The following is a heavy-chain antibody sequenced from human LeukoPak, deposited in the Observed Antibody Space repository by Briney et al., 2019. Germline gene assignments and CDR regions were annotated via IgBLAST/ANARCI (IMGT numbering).Heavy chain of an antibody. CDR1: GRSFSGYY. V-gene: IGHV4-34*01. CDR2: INHSGST. Sequence: SETLSLTCAVYGRSFSGYYWSWIRQPPGKGLEWIGEINHSGSTNYNPSLKSRVTISVDTSKNQFSLKLSSVTAADTAVYYCARGIPHYDILTGYPGAGWFDPWGQGTLVTVSS. J-gene: IGHJ5*02. CDR3: ARGIPHYDILTGYPGAGWFDP. D-gene: IGHD3-9*01.